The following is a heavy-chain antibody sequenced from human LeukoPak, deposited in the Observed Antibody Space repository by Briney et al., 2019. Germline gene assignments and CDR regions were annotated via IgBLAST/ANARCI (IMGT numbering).Heavy chain of an antibody. CDR1: GFIFRNYG. J-gene: IGHJ6*02. CDR2: IWNDGSKK. V-gene: IGHV3-33*01. D-gene: IGHD6-6*01. CDR3: ARDFGSSASGGYYFGLDV. Sequence: PGGSLRLSCVASGFIFRNYGMHWVRQAPGKGLEWVAVIWNDGSKKYYANSVKGRFTISRDNSKNSVDLQMNSLRVEETAIYYCARDFGSSASGGYYFGLDVWGQGTTVTVSS.